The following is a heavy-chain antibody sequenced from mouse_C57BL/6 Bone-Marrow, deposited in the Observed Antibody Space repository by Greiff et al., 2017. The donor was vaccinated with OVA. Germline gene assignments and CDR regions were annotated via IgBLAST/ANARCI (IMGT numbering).Heavy chain of an antibody. CDR2: IHPSDSDT. D-gene: IGHD2-1*01. V-gene: IGHV1-74*01. J-gene: IGHJ3*01. CDR3: AIRVTSWFVPY. CDR1: GYTFTSYW. Sequence: QVQLKQPGAELVKPGASVKVSCKASGYTFTSYWMHWVKQRPGQGLEWIGRIHPSDSDTNYNQKFKGKATLTVDKSSSTAYMQLSSLTSEDSAVYYCAIRVTSWFVPYWGQGTLVTVSA.